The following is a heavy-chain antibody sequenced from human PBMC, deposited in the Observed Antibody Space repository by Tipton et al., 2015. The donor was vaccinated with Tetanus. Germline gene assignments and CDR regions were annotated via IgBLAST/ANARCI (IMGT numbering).Heavy chain of an antibody. CDR1: GASFRNDGYY. V-gene: IGHV4-31*03. Sequence: TLSLTCTVSGASFRNDGYYWSWVRQHPGRGLEWIGYIYYSGSTYYNPSLKSRVTISVDTSNNQFSLRLSSVTAADSGVYYCARDQGGGRVARLNWFGPWGQGALVTVSS. D-gene: IGHD3-16*01. CDR2: IYYSGST. J-gene: IGHJ5*02. CDR3: ARDQGGGRVARLNWFGP.